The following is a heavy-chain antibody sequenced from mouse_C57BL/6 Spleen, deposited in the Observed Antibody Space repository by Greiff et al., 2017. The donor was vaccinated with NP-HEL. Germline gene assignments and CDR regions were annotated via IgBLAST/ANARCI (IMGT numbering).Heavy chain of an antibody. CDR3: ARRGIYYGNPLDC. D-gene: IGHD2-1*01. V-gene: IGHV1-26*01. Sequence: VQLQQSGPELVKPGASVKISCKASGYTFTDYYMNWVKQSHGKSLEWIGDINPNNGGTSYNQKFKGKATLTVDKSSSTAYMELRSLTSEDSAVYYCARRGIYYGNPLDCWGQGTTLTVSS. CDR1: GYTFTDYY. CDR2: INPNNGGT. J-gene: IGHJ2*01.